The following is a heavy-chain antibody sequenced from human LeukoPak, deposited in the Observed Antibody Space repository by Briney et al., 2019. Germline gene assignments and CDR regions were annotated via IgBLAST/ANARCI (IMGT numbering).Heavy chain of an antibody. D-gene: IGHD2-2*01. CDR2: INHSGST. J-gene: IGHJ6*03. CDR1: GGSFSGYY. Sequence: SETLSLTCAVYGGSFSGYYWSWIRQPPGKGLEWIGEINHSGSTNYNPSLKSRVTISVDTSKNQFSLKLSSVTAADTAVYYCARDSPSYCSSTSCSPGVYYYYYMDVWGKGTTVTVSS. V-gene: IGHV4-34*01. CDR3: ARDSPSYCSSTSCSPGVYYYYYMDV.